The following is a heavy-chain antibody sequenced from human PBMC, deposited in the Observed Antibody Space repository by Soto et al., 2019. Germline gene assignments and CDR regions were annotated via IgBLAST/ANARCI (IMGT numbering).Heavy chain of an antibody. D-gene: IGHD2-21*02. CDR2: ISGSGGST. CDR3: AKDHHIVVVTAHDDAFDI. V-gene: IGHV3-23*01. Sequence: GGSLRLSCAASGFTFSSYAMSWVRQAPGKGLEWVSAISGSGGSTYYADSVKGRFTISRDNSKNTLYLQMNSLRAEDTAVYYCAKDHHIVVVTAHDDAFDIWGQGTMVTVS. J-gene: IGHJ3*02. CDR1: GFTFSSYA.